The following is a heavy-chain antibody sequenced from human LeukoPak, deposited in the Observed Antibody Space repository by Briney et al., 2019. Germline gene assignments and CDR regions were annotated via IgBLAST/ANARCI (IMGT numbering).Heavy chain of an antibody. CDR2: IYTSGST. CDR1: GGSISSYY. V-gene: IGHV4-4*07. CDR3: ARRQRDVVVVAATRRVAFDI. D-gene: IGHD2-15*01. J-gene: IGHJ3*02. Sequence: PSETLSLTCTVSGGSISSYYWSWVRQPAGKGLEWIGRIYTSGSTNYNPSLKSRVTMSVDTSKNQFSLKLSSVTAADTAVYYCARRQRDVVVVAATRRVAFDIWGQGTMVTVSS.